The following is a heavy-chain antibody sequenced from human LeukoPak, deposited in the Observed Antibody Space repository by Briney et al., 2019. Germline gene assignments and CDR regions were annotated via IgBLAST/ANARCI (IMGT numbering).Heavy chain of an antibody. CDR2: IIPILGIA. CDR1: GGTFSSYA. J-gene: IGHJ5*02. D-gene: IGHD6-6*01. CDR3: ARERYSSSSGFDP. Sequence: SVKVSCKASGGTFSSYAISWVRQAPGQGLEWMGRIIPILGIANYAQKFQGRVTITADESTSTAYMELSSLRSEDTAVYYCARERYSSSSGFDPWGQGTLVTVSS. V-gene: IGHV1-69*04.